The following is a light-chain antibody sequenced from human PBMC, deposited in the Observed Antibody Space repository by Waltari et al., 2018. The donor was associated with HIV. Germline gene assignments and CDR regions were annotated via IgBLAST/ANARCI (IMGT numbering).Light chain of an antibody. CDR3: AAWDDTLNGFV. CDR2: YDS. Sequence: QSVLTQPPSVSEAPRQRVTISCSGSNSNIGNNAVIWFQQLPGKTPKLLIYYDSLAPSGVSDRFSATKSGTSASLAISGLQSEDASDYYCAAWDDTLNGFVFGTGTMVTVL. J-gene: IGLJ1*01. V-gene: IGLV1-36*01. CDR1: NSNIGNNA.